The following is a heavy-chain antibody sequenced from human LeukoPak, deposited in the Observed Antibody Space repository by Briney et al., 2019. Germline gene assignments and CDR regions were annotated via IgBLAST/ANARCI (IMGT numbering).Heavy chain of an antibody. CDR3: AKAPAYVWGSYRFDY. V-gene: IGHV3-23*01. CDR2: ISGSGGST. J-gene: IGHJ4*02. CDR1: GFRFSSYA. Sequence: GGSLRLSCAASGFRFSSYAMSWVRQAPGKGLEWVSAISGSGGSTYYADSVKGRFTISRDNSKNTLYLQMNSLRAEDTAVYYCAKAPAYVWGSYRFDYWGQGTLVTVSS. D-gene: IGHD3-16*02.